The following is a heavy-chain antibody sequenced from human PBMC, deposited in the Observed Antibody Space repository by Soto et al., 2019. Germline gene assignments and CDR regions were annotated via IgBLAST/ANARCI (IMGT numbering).Heavy chain of an antibody. Sequence: GGSLTLSCAASGFTFSSYAMSWVRQAPGKGLEWVSAISGSGGSTYYADSVKGRFTISRDNSKNTLYLQMNSLRAEDTAVYYCGKPPPLYSSSWYVYFDYWGKGPLVTVSS. V-gene: IGHV3-23*01. J-gene: IGHJ4*02. CDR2: ISGSGGST. D-gene: IGHD6-13*01. CDR1: GFTFSSYA. CDR3: GKPPPLYSSSWYVYFDY.